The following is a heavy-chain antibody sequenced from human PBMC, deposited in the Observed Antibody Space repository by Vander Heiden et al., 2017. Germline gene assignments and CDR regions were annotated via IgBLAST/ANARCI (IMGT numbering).Heavy chain of an antibody. CDR3: ARGKNDSSSWFDP. CDR2: INRSGST. CDR1: GGSFSTYY. D-gene: IGHD3-22*01. V-gene: IGHV4-34*01. J-gene: IGHJ5*02. Sequence: QVQLQQWGAGLLKPSETLSLTCAIFGGSFSTYYWSWIRQPPGKGLEWIGEINRSGSTNYNPSLKGRVTISVHTSKNQFSLRLTSVTAADTAVYYCARGKNDSSSWFDPWGQGTLVTVSS.